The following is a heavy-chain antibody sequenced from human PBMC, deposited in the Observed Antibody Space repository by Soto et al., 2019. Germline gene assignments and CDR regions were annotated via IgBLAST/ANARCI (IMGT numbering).Heavy chain of an antibody. D-gene: IGHD3-10*01. V-gene: IGHV3-23*01. CDR2: ISGSGGST. Sequence: GGSLRLSCAASAFTFSNYAMSWVRQAPGKGLEWVSAISGSGGSTYYADSVKGRLTISRDNSKNTLYLQMNSLRAEDTAVYYCAKTLSDYYYYYMDVWGKGTTVTVSS. J-gene: IGHJ6*03. CDR3: AKTLSDYYYYYMDV. CDR1: AFTFSNYA.